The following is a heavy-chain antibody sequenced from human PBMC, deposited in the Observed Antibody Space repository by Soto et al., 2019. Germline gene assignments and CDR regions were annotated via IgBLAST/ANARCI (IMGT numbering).Heavy chain of an antibody. Sequence: PGGSLRLSCAASGFTFSSYAMHWVRQAPGKGLEWVAVISYDGSNKYYADSVKGRFTISRDNSKNTLYLQMNSLRAEDTAVYYCARVFGVATDQTGSGMDVWGQGTTVTVSS. CDR3: ARVFGVATDQTGSGMDV. CDR2: ISYDGSNK. V-gene: IGHV3-30-3*01. J-gene: IGHJ6*02. CDR1: GFTFSSYA. D-gene: IGHD5-12*01.